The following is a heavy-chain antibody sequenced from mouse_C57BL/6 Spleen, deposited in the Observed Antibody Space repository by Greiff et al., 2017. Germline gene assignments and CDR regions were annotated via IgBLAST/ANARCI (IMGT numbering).Heavy chain of an antibody. D-gene: IGHD3-2*02. V-gene: IGHV1-55*01. J-gene: IGHJ3*01. CDR1: GYTFTSYW. CDR2: IYPGSGST. Sequence: QVQLQQPGAELVKPGASVKMSCKASGYTFTSYWITWVKQRPGQGLEWIGDIYPGSGSTNYNEKFKSKATLTVDTSSSTAYMQLSSLTSEDSAVYYCARKGELDSSGYGFAYWGQGTLVTVSA. CDR3: ARKGELDSSGYGFAY.